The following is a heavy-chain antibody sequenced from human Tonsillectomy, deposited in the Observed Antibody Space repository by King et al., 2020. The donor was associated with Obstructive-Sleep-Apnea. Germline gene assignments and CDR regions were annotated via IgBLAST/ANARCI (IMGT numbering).Heavy chain of an antibody. J-gene: IGHJ3*02. Sequence: VQLQESGPGLVKPSETLSLTCTVSGGSISGFYWSWIRQPPGKGLELIGYIYYVWGTNYNPSLKSRVTISLDTSQNPFSLKLSSVTAADTAVYYCARHLYSSGYSRAFDIWGQGTMVTVSS. V-gene: IGHV4-59*08. CDR2: IYYVWGT. CDR1: GGSISGFY. CDR3: ARHLYSSGYSRAFDI. D-gene: IGHD3-22*01.